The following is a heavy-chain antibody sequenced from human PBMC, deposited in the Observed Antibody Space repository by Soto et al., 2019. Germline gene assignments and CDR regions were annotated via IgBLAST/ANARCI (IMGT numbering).Heavy chain of an antibody. CDR3: ARGRTRDLDY. Sequence: QIQLVQSGAEVKKPGASVKVSCKASGYIFTSQGISWVRQAPGQGLEWMGWISTYNGNPNYAQKLQGRVTMTTNTSMTTAFLESRSLISDDTAVYYCARGRTRDLDYWGQGTPVIVSS. J-gene: IGHJ4*02. V-gene: IGHV1-18*01. CDR2: ISTYNGNP. D-gene: IGHD1-7*01. CDR1: GYIFTSQG.